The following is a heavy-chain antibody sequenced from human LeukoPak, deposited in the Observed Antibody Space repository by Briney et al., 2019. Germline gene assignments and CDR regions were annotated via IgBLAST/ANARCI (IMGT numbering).Heavy chain of an antibody. CDR3: ARRSGSYKRGAFDI. Sequence: SQTLSLTCTVSGGSISSGGYYWSWIRQPPGKGLEWIGYIYYSGSTYYNPSLKSRVTISVDTSKNQFSLKLSSVTAADTAVYYCARRSGSYKRGAFDIWGQGTMVTVSS. D-gene: IGHD1-26*01. CDR1: GGSISSGGYY. CDR2: IYYSGST. V-gene: IGHV4-30-4*08. J-gene: IGHJ3*02.